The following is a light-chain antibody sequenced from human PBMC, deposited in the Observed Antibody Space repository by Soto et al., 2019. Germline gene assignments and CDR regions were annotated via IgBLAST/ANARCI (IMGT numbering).Light chain of an antibody. CDR1: RSNIGSNT. CDR2: ANN. J-gene: IGLJ3*02. V-gene: IGLV1-44*01. CDR3: AAWDDSLNGPV. Sequence: QSVLIQSPSASGTPGQRVTISCSGSRSNIGSNTVNWYQQVPGTAPRLLIYANNQRPSGVPDRFSGSKSGTSASLAISGLQSEDEADYHCAAWDDSLNGPVFGGGTKLTVL.